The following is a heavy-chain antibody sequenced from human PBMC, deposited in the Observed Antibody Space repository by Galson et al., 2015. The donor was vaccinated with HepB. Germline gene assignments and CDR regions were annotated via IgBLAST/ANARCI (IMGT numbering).Heavy chain of an antibody. D-gene: IGHD5-24*01. J-gene: IGHJ4*02. CDR2: INSDGSSS. CDR3: ARADRDGYNPDY. CDR1: GFTFSSYW. V-gene: IGHV3-74*01. Sequence: SLRLSCAASGFTFSSYWMHWVRQAPGKGLVWVSRINSDGSSSTYADSVKGRFTISRDIAKNTLYLQMNSLRAEDTAVYYCARADRDGYNPDYWGQGTLVTVSS.